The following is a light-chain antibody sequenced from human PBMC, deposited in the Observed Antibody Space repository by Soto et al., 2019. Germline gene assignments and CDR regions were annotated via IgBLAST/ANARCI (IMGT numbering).Light chain of an antibody. V-gene: IGKV1-5*01. CDR3: QQYKGYYA. CDR1: EGMSTW. J-gene: IGKJ2*01. Sequence: DIQMTQSPSTVSASVGDRVTITCRASEGMSTWMAWYQQKPGKAPKLLIYDASTLQDGVSSRFSGSVSVTEFILFISSLQPDDSATYDCQQYKGYYAFGQGTKVDIK. CDR2: DAS.